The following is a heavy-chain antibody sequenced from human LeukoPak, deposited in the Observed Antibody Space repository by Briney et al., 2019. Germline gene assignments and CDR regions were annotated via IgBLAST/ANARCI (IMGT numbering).Heavy chain of an antibody. Sequence: PSQTLSLTCTVSGGSISSGSYYWSWIRQPAGKGLEWIGRIYTSGSTNYNPSLKSRVTISVDTSKNQFSLKLSSVTAADTAVYYCARHGKTQTYYYDSSGYYPGNWFDPWGQGTLVTVSS. CDR2: IYTSGST. J-gene: IGHJ5*02. CDR3: ARHGKTQTYYYDSSGYYPGNWFDP. V-gene: IGHV4-61*02. CDR1: GGSISSGSYY. D-gene: IGHD3-22*01.